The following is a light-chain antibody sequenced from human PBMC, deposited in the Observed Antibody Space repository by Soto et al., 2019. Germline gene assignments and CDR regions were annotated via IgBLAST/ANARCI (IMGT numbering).Light chain of an antibody. CDR1: QSVRND. V-gene: IGKV3-11*01. J-gene: IGKJ4*01. Sequence: EIVLTQSPATLSLSPGERATLSCRASQSVRNDLVWYHQKHGQAPRVLIYSASTRATGIPARFSGSGSGTDFTLTISSLEPEDFAVYYCHQRTNWPRTFGGGTKVEIK. CDR3: HQRTNWPRT. CDR2: SAS.